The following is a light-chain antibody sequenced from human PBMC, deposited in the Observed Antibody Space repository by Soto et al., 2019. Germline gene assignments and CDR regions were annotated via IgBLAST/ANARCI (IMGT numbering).Light chain of an antibody. CDR2: WAS. Sequence: DIVMTQSPDSLAVSLGERATINCKSSQSVLYSSNNKNYLAWYQQKPGQPPKLLIYWASTRESGVPDRFSGSGYRTDFTLTVRSQQAGDVAVYYCQQYYSTPYTLGQGTKLEIQ. V-gene: IGKV4-1*01. CDR3: QQYYSTPYT. J-gene: IGKJ2*01. CDR1: QSVLYSSNNKNY.